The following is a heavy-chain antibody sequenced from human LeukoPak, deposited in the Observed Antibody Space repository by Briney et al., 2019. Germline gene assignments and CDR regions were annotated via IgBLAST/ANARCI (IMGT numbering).Heavy chain of an antibody. D-gene: IGHD3-10*02. CDR1: GFTFSRHN. J-gene: IGHJ6*04. CDR2: ISSSSSYI. V-gene: IGHV3-21*01. Sequence: GGSLRLSCAASGFTFSRHNMNWVRQAPGKGLEWVSSISSSSSYIYYADSVKGRFTISRDNAKNSLYLQMNSLRAEDTAVYYCAELGITMIGGVWGKGTTVTISS. CDR3: AELGITMIGGV.